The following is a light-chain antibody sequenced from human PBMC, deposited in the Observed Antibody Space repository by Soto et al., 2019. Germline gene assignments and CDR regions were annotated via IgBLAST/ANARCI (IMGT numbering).Light chain of an antibody. CDR3: SSYTSRNTWV. CDR2: EVS. J-gene: IGLJ3*02. CDR1: SSDVGGHNY. V-gene: IGLV2-14*01. Sequence: QSALTQPASVSGSPGQSITISCTGTSSDVGGHNYVSWYQQRPGKAPKFMIFEVSNRPSGVSNRFSGSKSGNTASLTISGLQAEDEADYYCSSYTSRNTWVFGGGTKLTVL.